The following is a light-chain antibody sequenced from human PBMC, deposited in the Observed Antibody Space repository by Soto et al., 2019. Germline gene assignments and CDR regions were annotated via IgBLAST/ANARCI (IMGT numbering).Light chain of an antibody. Sequence: SYELTQPPSVSVSPGLTATMTCSGDKLGGKYVCWYQQKPGQSSVLVIYDDTKRPSGIPERFSGSNSGNTATLTISGTQAMDEADYYCQAWDNSVVFGGGTKLTVL. V-gene: IGLV3-1*01. CDR2: DDT. CDR3: QAWDNSVV. J-gene: IGLJ2*01. CDR1: KLGGKY.